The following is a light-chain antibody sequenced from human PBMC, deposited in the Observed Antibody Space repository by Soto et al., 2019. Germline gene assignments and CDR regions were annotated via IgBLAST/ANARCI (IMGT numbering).Light chain of an antibody. CDR2: GAS. V-gene: IGKV3D-15*01. Sequence: EIVLTQSPGTLSLSPGERATLSCRASQSVSSSYLAWYQQKPGQAPRLLIYGASSRATGIPARFSGSGSGTEFTLTISSLQSEDFAFYYCQQYNNWPPWTFGQGTKLEI. J-gene: IGKJ2*02. CDR3: QQYNNWPPWT. CDR1: QSVSSSY.